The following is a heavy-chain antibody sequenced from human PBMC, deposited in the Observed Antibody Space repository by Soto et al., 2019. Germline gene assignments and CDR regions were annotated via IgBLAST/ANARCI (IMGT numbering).Heavy chain of an antibody. V-gene: IGHV3-15*07. CDR2: IKRKIEGETK. J-gene: IGHJ4*02. D-gene: IGHD3-3*01. Sequence: PGGSLRLSCAASGFTFSSAWMNWVRQAPGKGLERVSRIKRKIEGETKHYDAPVKGRITISRDESKNIQFLQMNGLKTEDTAIYYCTTGSVEGYWGQGP. CDR1: GFTFSSAW. CDR3: TTGSVEGY.